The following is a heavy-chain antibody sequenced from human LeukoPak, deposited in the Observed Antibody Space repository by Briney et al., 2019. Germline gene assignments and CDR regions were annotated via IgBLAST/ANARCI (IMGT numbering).Heavy chain of an antibody. J-gene: IGHJ6*03. CDR2: MNPNSGNT. CDR1: GGTFSSYA. V-gene: IGHV1-8*03. CDR3: ARGGPLWSGYPDYYYYMDL. Sequence: GASVKVSCKGSGGTFSSYAINWVRQATGQGLEGMGWMNPNSGNTGFAQKFQGRVTITRNTSIRTDYMSLRSLRSDDTPVYYFARGGPLWSGYPDYYYYMDLWGKGTTVTVYS. D-gene: IGHD3-3*01.